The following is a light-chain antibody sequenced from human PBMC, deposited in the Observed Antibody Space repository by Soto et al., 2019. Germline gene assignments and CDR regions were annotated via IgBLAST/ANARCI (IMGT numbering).Light chain of an antibody. Sequence: QSALTQPASVSGSPGQSITISCTGTSSDVGVYKYVSWYQQHPGKAPKLMIYDVSNRPSGVSNRFSASKSGNTASLTISGLQAEDEADYYCSSYTSNRTPFYVFGTGTKLTVL. CDR2: DVS. CDR1: SSDVGVYKY. J-gene: IGLJ1*01. V-gene: IGLV2-14*03. CDR3: SSYTSNRTPFYV.